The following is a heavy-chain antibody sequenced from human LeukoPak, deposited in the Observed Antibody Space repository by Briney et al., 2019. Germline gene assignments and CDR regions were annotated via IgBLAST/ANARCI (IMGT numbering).Heavy chain of an antibody. J-gene: IGHJ4*02. Sequence: PGGSLRLSCAGSGFTFSTYSMNWVRQAPGKGLEWVSSISGSSGSIYYADSVKDRFTISRDNAENSLYLQMNSLRAEDTAVYYCARANPPGISFLDYWGQGALVTVSS. CDR3: ARANPPGISFLDY. V-gene: IGHV3-21*06. CDR2: ISGSSGSI. D-gene: IGHD3-16*02. CDR1: GFTFSTYS.